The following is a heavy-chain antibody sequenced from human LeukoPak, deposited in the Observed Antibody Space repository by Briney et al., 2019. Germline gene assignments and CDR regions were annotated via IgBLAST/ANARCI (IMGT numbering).Heavy chain of an antibody. Sequence: SETLSLTCTVSGASVSSGSYYWTWIRQPPGKRLEWIGYIFYSGSTNYNPSLESRVTISFDTSKNQFSLKLTSVTAADTAVYYCARDPGVTTGTYYFDSWGQGSLVTVSS. CDR3: ARDPGVTTGTYYFDS. J-gene: IGHJ4*02. CDR2: IFYSGST. V-gene: IGHV4-61*01. CDR1: GASVSSGSYY. D-gene: IGHD1-1*01.